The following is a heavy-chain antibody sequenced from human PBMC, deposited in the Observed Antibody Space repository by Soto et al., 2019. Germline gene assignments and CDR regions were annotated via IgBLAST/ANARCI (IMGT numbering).Heavy chain of an antibody. V-gene: IGHV2-26*01. CDR1: GFSLSNARLG. J-gene: IGHJ4*02. CDR3: ARIRVGATGDYFDY. CDR2: IFSNDEK. Sequence: QVTLKESGPVLVKPTETLTLTCTVSGFSLSNARLGVSWIRQPPGKALEWLAHIFSNDEKSYSTSPKSRLTISKDTSKSQVVLTMTNMDPVDTATYYCARIRVGATGDYFDYWGQGTLVTVSS. D-gene: IGHD1-26*01.